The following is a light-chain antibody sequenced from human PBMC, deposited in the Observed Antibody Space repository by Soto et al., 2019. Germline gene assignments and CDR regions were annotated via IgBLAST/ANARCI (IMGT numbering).Light chain of an antibody. Sequence: DIQMTQSPSSLSASVGDRVTVTCRESQSISTFLNWYQQKPGKAPKLLIYAASSLQSGVPSRIIGSGSGTDFTLTISSLQPEDFATYYCQQSYSTPLFTFGPGTKVDIK. CDR1: QSISTF. CDR3: QQSYSTPLFT. CDR2: AAS. J-gene: IGKJ3*01. V-gene: IGKV1-39*01.